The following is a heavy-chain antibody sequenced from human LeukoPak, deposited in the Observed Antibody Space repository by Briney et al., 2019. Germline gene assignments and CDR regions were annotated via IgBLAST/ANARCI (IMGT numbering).Heavy chain of an antibody. Sequence: GWSLRLSCAASGFTFSSYAMSWVRQAPGKGLEWVSAISRSGGSTYYADSVKGRFTISRDNSKITLYLQMNSLRAEDTAVYYCAKDVCSSTSCYTVNWFDPWGQGTLVTVSS. D-gene: IGHD2-2*02. CDR2: ISRSGGST. CDR1: GFTFSSYA. CDR3: AKDVCSSTSCYTVNWFDP. J-gene: IGHJ5*02. V-gene: IGHV3-23*01.